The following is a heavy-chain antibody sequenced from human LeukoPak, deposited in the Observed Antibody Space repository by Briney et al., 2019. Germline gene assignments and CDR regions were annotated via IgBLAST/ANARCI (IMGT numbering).Heavy chain of an antibody. Sequence: GTSLRLSCAASGFTFSSYGMHWVRQAPGKGLEWVAVISYDGSNKYYADSVKGRFTISRDNSKNTLYLQMNSLRAEDTAVYYCAKAYYDSSGYYFFDYWGQGTLVTVSS. D-gene: IGHD3-22*01. CDR3: AKAYYDSSGYYFFDY. CDR1: GFTFSSYG. V-gene: IGHV3-30*18. CDR2: ISYDGSNK. J-gene: IGHJ4*02.